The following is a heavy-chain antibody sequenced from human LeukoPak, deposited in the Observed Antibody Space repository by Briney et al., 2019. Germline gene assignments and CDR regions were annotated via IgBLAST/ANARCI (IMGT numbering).Heavy chain of an antibody. D-gene: IGHD6-13*01. CDR2: ISSSGSYI. J-gene: IGHJ3*02. CDR1: GFAFSIYV. V-gene: IGHV3-48*03. CDR3: ARDPGYSRTGVDASDI. Sequence: GGSLRPFCTACGFAFSIYVLDWVRQAPGKGLEWVSYISSSGSYIQYAESVKGRFTISRDNAEKSLFLQMNSLRDEDTAVYYCARDPGYSRTGVDASDIWGGGPVVTVSS.